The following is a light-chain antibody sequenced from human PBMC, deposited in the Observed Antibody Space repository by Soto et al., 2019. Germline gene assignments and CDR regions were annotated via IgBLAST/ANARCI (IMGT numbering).Light chain of an antibody. J-gene: IGKJ1*01. CDR3: QQYATYST. CDR2: KAS. CDR1: QSVSSW. Sequence: DIQMTQSPSTLSASVGDKVTITCRASQSVSSWLAWYQQRPGKAPKVLIYKASSLQSGVPSRFSGSGSGTELTLTISSLQPDDFATYYCQQYATYSTFGQGTKVEVK. V-gene: IGKV1-5*03.